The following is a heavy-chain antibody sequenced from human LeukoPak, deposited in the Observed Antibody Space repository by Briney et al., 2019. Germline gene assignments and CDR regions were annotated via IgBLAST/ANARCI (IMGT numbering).Heavy chain of an antibody. D-gene: IGHD2-21*02. V-gene: IGHV1-18*01. CDR3: ARDGDWARSSDY. CDR2: ISANNGNT. CDR1: GYTFSNYG. Sequence: ASVRVSCTTSGYTFSNYGFSWVRQAPGQGLEWMGWISANNGNTNYAQKLQGRVTMTTDTSTSTAYKELRSLRPDDTAVYYCARDGDWARSSDYWGQGTLVTVSS. J-gene: IGHJ4*02.